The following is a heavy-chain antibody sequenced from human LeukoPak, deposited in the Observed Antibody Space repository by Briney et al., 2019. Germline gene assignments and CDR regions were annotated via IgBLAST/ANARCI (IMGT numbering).Heavy chain of an antibody. J-gene: IGHJ3*02. CDR3: ARGRNRITMIVVARDDAFDI. Sequence: SETLSLTCAVYGGSFSGYYWSWIRQPPGKGLEWIGEINHSGSTNYNPSLKSRVTISVDTSKNQFSLKLNSVTAADTAVYYCARGRNRITMIVVARDDAFDIWGQGTMVTVSS. D-gene: IGHD3-22*01. CDR1: GGSFSGYY. CDR2: INHSGST. V-gene: IGHV4-34*01.